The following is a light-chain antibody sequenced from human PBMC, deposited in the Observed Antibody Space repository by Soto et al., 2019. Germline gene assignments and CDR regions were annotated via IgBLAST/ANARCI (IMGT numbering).Light chain of an antibody. CDR1: SSVVGGYNY. Sequence: QSVLTQPAPVSGSPGQSITISCTGTSSVVGGYNYVSWYQQHPGKAPKLMIYDVSNRPSGVSNRFSGSKSGNTASLTISGLQAEDEADYYCRSYTSSSTLVFGTGTKVTVL. V-gene: IGLV2-14*01. J-gene: IGLJ1*01. CDR3: RSYTSSSTLV. CDR2: DVS.